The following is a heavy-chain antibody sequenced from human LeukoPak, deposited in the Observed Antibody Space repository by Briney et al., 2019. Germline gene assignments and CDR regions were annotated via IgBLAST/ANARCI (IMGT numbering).Heavy chain of an antibody. CDR1: GGSFSGYC. D-gene: IGHD1-1*01. V-gene: IGHV4-34*01. CDR3: ARATGNPYYFDY. Sequence: SETLSLTCAVYGGSFSGYCWSWIRQPPGKGLEWIGEINHSGSTNYNPSLKSRVTISVDTSKNQFSLKLSSVTAADTAVYYCARATGNPYYFDYWGQGTLVTVSS. CDR2: INHSGST. J-gene: IGHJ4*02.